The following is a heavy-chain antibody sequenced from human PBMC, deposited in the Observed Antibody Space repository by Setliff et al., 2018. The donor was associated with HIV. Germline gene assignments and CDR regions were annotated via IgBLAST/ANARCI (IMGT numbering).Heavy chain of an antibody. J-gene: IGHJ6*03. CDR2: ISASSVNT. V-gene: IGHV1-18*01. CDR1: GYNFKAYG. CDR3: ARVPVSNYYYYMDV. Sequence: ASVKVSCKTSGYNFKAYGISWVRQAPGQGLEWVGSISASSVNTNYTQGRVTMTTDISTSTAYMELRSLRSADSAVYYCARVPVSNYYYYMDVWGKGTTVTVSS.